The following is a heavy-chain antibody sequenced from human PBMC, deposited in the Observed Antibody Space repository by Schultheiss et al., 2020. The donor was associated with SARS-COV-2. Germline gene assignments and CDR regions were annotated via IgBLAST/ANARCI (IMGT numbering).Heavy chain of an antibody. Sequence: GESLKISCAASGFTFSSYWMSWVRQAPGKGLEWVANIKQDGSEKYYVDSVKGRFTISRDNAKNSLYLQMNSLRAEDTAVYYCARDYGGNYGAFDIWGQGTMVTVSS. D-gene: IGHD4-23*01. CDR1: GFTFSSYW. CDR2: IKQDGSEK. V-gene: IGHV3-7*01. J-gene: IGHJ3*02. CDR3: ARDYGGNYGAFDI.